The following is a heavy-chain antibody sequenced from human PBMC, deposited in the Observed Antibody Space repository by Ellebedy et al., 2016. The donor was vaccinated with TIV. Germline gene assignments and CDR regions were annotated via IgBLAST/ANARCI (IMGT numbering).Heavy chain of an antibody. J-gene: IGHJ6*03. CDR2: LSGSGGST. Sequence: GESLKISXAASGFTFSSYAMSWVRQAPGKGLEWVSALSGSGGSTYYADSVKGRFTISRDNAKNSLYLQMNSLRAEDTAVYYCARVGVGAIYYYYYYMDVWGKGTTVTVSS. D-gene: IGHD1-26*01. V-gene: IGHV3-23*01. CDR3: ARVGVGAIYYYYYYMDV. CDR1: GFTFSSYA.